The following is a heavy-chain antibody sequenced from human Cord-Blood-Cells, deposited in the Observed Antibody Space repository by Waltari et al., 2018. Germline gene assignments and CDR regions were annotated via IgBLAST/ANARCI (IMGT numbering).Heavy chain of an antibody. V-gene: IGHV3-74*01. Sequence: EVQLVESGGGLVQPGGSLRLSCAASGFTFSSYWMHWVRQAPGKGLVWVSRINRDGSSTSYADSVKGRFTISRDNAKNTLYLQMNSLRAEDTAVYYCARDSGLLWFGELSHWGQGTLVTVSS. D-gene: IGHD3-10*01. CDR3: ARDSGLLWFGELSH. CDR1: GFTFSSYW. J-gene: IGHJ1*01. CDR2: INRDGSST.